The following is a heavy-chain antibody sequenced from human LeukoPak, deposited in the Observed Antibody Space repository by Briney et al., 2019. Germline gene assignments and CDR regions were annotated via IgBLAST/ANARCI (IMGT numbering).Heavy chain of an antibody. D-gene: IGHD2-21*01. J-gene: IGHJ4*02. CDR1: GFTFSSYG. CDR3: ARDLGDTYYLDY. V-gene: IGHV3-33*01. Sequence: GGSLRLSCAASGFTFSSYGMHWVRQAPGKGLEWVAVIWYDGSNKYYADSVKGRFTISRDNSKNTLYLQMNSLRAEDTAVYYCARDLGDTYYLDYWGQGTLVTVSS. CDR2: IWYDGSNK.